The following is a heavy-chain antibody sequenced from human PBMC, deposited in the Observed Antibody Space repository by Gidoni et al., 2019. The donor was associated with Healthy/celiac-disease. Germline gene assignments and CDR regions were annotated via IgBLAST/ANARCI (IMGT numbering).Heavy chain of an antibody. J-gene: IGHJ4*02. CDR2: ISGSGGST. Sequence: ASGFTFSSYAMSWVRQAPGKGMEWVSAISGSGGSTYYAASVKGRFTISRDNSKNTLYLQMNSLRAEDTAVYYCAKLGQQLANIDYWGQGTLVTVSS. V-gene: IGHV3-23*01. D-gene: IGHD6-13*01. CDR3: AKLGQQLANIDY. CDR1: GFTFSSYA.